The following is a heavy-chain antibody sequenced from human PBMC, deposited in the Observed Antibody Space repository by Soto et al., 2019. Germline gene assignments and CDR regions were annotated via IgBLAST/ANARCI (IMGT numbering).Heavy chain of an antibody. J-gene: IGHJ4*02. CDR2: IYHSGST. CDR1: GGSIISSDW. V-gene: IGHV4-4*02. Sequence: QVQLQESGPGLVKPSGTLSLTCAVSGGSIISSDWWSWVRQPPGKGLEWIGEIYHSGSTNYNPSLKSRVTISVGKSKNQFSLKLSSVTAADTAVYYCARLAVGATIDYWGQGTLVIVSS. CDR3: ARLAVGATIDY. D-gene: IGHD1-26*01.